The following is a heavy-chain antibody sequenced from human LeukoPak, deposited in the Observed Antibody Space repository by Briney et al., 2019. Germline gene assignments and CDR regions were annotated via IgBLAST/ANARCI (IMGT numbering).Heavy chain of an antibody. CDR3: AGGEGQFLVPPDY. V-gene: IGHV1-69*13. D-gene: IGHD1-26*01. J-gene: IGHJ4*02. Sequence: SVMVSCKASGGTFSTNPISWVRQAPGQGLEWMGGTIPMFRKVNYAQKFQDRITITADESTSTAYLELSSLKSDDTAVYYCAGGEGQFLVPPDYWGQGTLVTVSS. CDR1: GGTFSTNP. CDR2: TIPMFRKV.